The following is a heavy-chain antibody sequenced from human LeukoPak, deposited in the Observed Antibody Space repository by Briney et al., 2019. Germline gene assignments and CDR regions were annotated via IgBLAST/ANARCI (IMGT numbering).Heavy chain of an antibody. Sequence: PGGSLRLSCAASGFTFSSYAMSWVRQAPGKGLEWVSAISGSGGSTYYADSVKGRFTISRDNAKEALYLQINGLRPEDTAVYYCARVAAPGTGIFVNFYYYMDVWGKGTAVTISS. CDR1: GFTFSSYA. CDR3: ARVAAPGTGIFVNFYYYMDV. D-gene: IGHD6-13*01. J-gene: IGHJ6*03. V-gene: IGHV3-23*01. CDR2: ISGSGGST.